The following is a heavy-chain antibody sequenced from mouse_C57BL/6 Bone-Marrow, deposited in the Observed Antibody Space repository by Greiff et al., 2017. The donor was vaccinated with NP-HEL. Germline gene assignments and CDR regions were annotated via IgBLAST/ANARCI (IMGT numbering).Heavy chain of an antibody. CDR2: ISSGGSYT. V-gene: IGHV5-6*01. CDR3: ARTGDYYAMDY. J-gene: IGHJ4*01. Sequence: EVKLVESGGDLVKPGGSLKLSCAASGFTFSSYGMSWVRQTPDKRLEWVATISSGGSYTYYPDSVKGRFTISRDNAKNTLYLQMSNLKSEDTAMYYYARTGDYYAMDYWGQGTSVTVSS. CDR1: GFTFSSYG.